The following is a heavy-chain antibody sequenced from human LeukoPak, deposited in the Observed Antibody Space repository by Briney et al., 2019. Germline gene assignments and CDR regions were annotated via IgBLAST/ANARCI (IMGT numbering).Heavy chain of an antibody. CDR3: AKETPHFDY. CDR1: GFTFSSYA. CDR2: ISGSGETT. V-gene: IGHV3-23*01. Sequence: GGSLRLSCAASGFTFSSYAMSWVRQAPGKGLEWVSVISGSGETTYYADSVKGWFTVSRDNSKNTLYLQMNSLRAEDTAVYYCAKETPHFDYWGQGTLVTVSS. J-gene: IGHJ4*02.